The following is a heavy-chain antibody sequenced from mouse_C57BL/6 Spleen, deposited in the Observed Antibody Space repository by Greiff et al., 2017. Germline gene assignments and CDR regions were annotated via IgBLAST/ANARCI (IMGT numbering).Heavy chain of an antibody. CDR3: ARGVTTVVARYFDV. J-gene: IGHJ1*03. V-gene: IGHV5-17*01. CDR1: GFTFSDYG. D-gene: IGHD1-1*01. Sequence: EVQLKESGGGLVKPGGSLKLSCAASGFTFSDYGMHWVRQAPEKGLEWVAYISSGSSTIYYADTVKGRFTISRDNAKNTLFLQMTSLRSEDTAMYYCARGVTTVVARYFDVWGTGTTVTVSS. CDR2: ISSGSSTI.